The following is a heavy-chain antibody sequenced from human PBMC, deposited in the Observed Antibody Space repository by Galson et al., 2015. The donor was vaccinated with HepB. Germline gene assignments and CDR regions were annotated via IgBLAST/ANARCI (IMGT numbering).Heavy chain of an antibody. CDR3: ARDRGQSSSSSEGLFDY. CDR2: IKQDGSEK. J-gene: IGHJ4*02. D-gene: IGHD6-6*01. CDR1: GFTFSSYW. Sequence: SLRLSCAASGFTFSSYWMSWVRQAPGKGLEWVANIKQDGSEKYYVDSVKGRFTISRDNAKNSLYLQMNSLRAEDTAVYYCARDRGQSSSSSEGLFDYWGQGTLVTVSS. V-gene: IGHV3-7*03.